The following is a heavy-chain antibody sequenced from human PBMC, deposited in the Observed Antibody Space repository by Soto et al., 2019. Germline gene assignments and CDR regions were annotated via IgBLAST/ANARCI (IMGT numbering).Heavy chain of an antibody. Sequence: SVKVSCKASGGTFSSYAISWVRQAPGQGLEWMGGIIPIFGTANYAQKFQGRVTITADKSTSTAYMELSSLRSEDTAVYYCASQPSTIQLERRFYYYYGMDVWGQGTTVTVSS. CDR3: ASQPSTIQLERRFYYYYGMDV. CDR1: GGTFSSYA. D-gene: IGHD1-1*01. V-gene: IGHV1-69*06. J-gene: IGHJ6*02. CDR2: IIPIFGTA.